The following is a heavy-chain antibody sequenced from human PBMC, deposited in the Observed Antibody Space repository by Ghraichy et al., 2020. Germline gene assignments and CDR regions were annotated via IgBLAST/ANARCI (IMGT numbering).Heavy chain of an antibody. CDR3: ARGGYSSGPVPYYYYGMDV. CDR2: INHSGGT. J-gene: IGHJ6*02. V-gene: IGHV4-34*01. CDR1: GGSFSGYY. Sequence: SQTLSLTCAVYGGSFSGYYWSWIRQPPGKGLEWIGEINHSGGTNYNPSLKSRVTISVDTSKNQFSLKLSSVTAADTAVYYCARGGYSSGPVPYYYYGMDVWGQGTTVTVSS. D-gene: IGHD6-19*01.